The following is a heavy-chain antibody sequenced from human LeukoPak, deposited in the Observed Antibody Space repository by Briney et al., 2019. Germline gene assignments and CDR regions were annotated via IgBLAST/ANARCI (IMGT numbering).Heavy chain of an antibody. V-gene: IGHV4-4*02. CDR2: IYHSGST. Sequence: PSGTLSLTCAVSGGSISSSNWWSWVRQPPGKGLGWIGEIYHSGSTNYNPSLKSRVTISVDKSKNQFSLKLSSVTAADTAVYYCASRGSVSSGYYSRDYWGQGTLVTVSS. D-gene: IGHD3-22*01. J-gene: IGHJ4*02. CDR1: GGSISSSNW. CDR3: ASRGSVSSGYYSRDY.